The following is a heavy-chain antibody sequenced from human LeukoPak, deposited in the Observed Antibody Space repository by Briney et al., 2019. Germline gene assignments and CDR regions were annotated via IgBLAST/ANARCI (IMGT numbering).Heavy chain of an antibody. CDR2: ISGSDDST. J-gene: IGHJ1*01. CDR1: GFTFSSYA. V-gene: IGHV3-23*01. D-gene: IGHD3-10*01. Sequence: GGSLRLSCAASGFTFSSYAMTWVRQAPGKGLEWVSAISGSDDSTYYADSVKGRFTTSRDNSKNTLYLQMNSLRAEDTAVYYCARDEGLGVFQHWGQGTLVTVSS. CDR3: ARDEGLGVFQH.